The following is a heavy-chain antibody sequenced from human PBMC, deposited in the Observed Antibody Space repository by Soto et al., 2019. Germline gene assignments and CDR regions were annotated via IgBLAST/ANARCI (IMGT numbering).Heavy chain of an antibody. CDR2: IYYSGST. CDR1: GGSISSYY. V-gene: IGHV4-59*01. J-gene: IGHJ6*03. Sequence: QVQLQESGPGLVKPSETLSLTCTVSGGSISSYYWSWIRQPPGKGLEWIGYIYYSGSTNYNPSLKSRVTISVHTSKNQFSLKLSSVTAADTAVYYCARVPMTYYYYMDVWGKGTTVTVSS. CDR3: ARVPMTYYYYMDV.